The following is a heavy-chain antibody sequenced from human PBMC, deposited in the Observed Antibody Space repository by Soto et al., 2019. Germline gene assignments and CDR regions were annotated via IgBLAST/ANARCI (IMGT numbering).Heavy chain of an antibody. J-gene: IGHJ3*02. CDR1: GGTFSSYA. CDR2: IIPIFGTA. Sequence: SVKVSCKASGGTFSSYAISWVRQAPGQGLEWMGGIIPIFGTANYAQKFQGRVTITADESTSTAYMELSSLRSEDTAVYYCARGDVPPGYCSGGSCYGDAFDIWGQGTMVTVSS. D-gene: IGHD2-15*01. CDR3: ARGDVPPGYCSGGSCYGDAFDI. V-gene: IGHV1-69*13.